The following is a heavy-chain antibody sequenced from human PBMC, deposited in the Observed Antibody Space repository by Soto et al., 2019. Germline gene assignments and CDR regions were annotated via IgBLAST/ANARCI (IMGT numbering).Heavy chain of an antibody. D-gene: IGHD3-22*01. CDR2: ISGSGGST. Sequence: GGSLRLSCAASGFTFSSYAMIWVRQAPGKGLEWVSAISGSGGSTFYADSVKGRFTISRDNSKSTLYLQMNSLSAEDTVVYYCAKDPNNAVGYYYLDYWGQGTLVTVSS. J-gene: IGHJ4*02. CDR3: AKDPNNAVGYYYLDY. V-gene: IGHV3-23*01. CDR1: GFTFSSYA.